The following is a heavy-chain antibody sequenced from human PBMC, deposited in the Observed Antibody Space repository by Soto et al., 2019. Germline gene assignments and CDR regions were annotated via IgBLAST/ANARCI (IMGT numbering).Heavy chain of an antibody. Sequence: EVQLVESGGGLVQPGGSLRLSCAASGFTFSSYSMNWVRQAPGKGLEWVSYISSSSSTIYYADSVKGRFTISRDNAKNSLYLQMNGLRAEDTAVYDCARDRYLSSSSGLVYWGQGTLVTVSS. D-gene: IGHD6-6*01. CDR1: GFTFSSYS. J-gene: IGHJ4*02. V-gene: IGHV3-48*01. CDR2: ISSSSSTI. CDR3: ARDRYLSSSSGLVY.